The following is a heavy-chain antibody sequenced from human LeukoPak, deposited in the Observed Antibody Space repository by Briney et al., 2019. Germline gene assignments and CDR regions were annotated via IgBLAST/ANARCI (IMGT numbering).Heavy chain of an antibody. D-gene: IGHD3-10*01. CDR1: GGSISSSSYY. V-gene: IGHV4-61*05. J-gene: IGHJ4*02. Sequence: SETLSLTCTVSGGSISSSSYYWGWIRQPPGKGLEWIGYIYYSGSTNYNPSLKSRVTISVDTSKNQFSLKLSSVTAADTAVYYCARGFNPYYYGSGSYYPFDYWGQGTLVTVSS. CDR3: ARGFNPYYYGSGSYYPFDY. CDR2: IYYSGST.